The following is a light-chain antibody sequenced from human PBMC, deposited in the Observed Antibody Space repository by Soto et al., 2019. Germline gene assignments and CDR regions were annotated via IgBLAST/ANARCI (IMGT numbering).Light chain of an antibody. Sequence: QSVLTQPASVSGSPGQLITISCTGTSSDVGGYNYVSWYQQHPGKAPELMIYDVSNRPSGFSNRFAGSKSGNTASLTISGLQAEDEADYYCSSYTSSSTVVFGGGTKLTVL. CDR2: DVS. J-gene: IGLJ2*01. CDR1: SSDVGGYNY. CDR3: SSYTSSSTVV. V-gene: IGLV2-14*01.